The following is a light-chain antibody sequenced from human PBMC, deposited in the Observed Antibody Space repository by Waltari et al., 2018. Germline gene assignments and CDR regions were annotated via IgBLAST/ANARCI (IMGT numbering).Light chain of an antibody. J-gene: IGLJ2*01. CDR3: QSYDSSLSVL. CDR1: SSNNGAGYD. CDR2: GNS. V-gene: IGLV1-40*01. Sequence: QSVLTQPPPVSGAPGPRVTISCTGSSSNNGAGYDVHWYQQLPGTAPKLLIYGNSKRPSGVPDRFSGSKSGTSASLAITGLQAEDEADYYCQSYDSSLSVLFGGGTKLTVL.